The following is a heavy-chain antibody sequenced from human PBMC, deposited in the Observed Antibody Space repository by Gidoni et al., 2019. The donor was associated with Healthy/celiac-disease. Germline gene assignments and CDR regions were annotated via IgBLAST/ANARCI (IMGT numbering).Heavy chain of an antibody. CDR2: IYWDDDK. V-gene: IGHV2-5*02. J-gene: IGHJ5*02. D-gene: IGHD5-12*01. Sequence: QITLKESGPTLVKPTQTLTLTCPFSGFSLSTSGVGVGWIRQPPGKALEWLALIYWDDDKRYSPSLKSRLTITKDTSKNQVVLTMTNMDPVDTATYYCAHRRDGYRVRTWFDPWGQGTLVTVSS. CDR3: AHRRDGYRVRTWFDP. CDR1: GFSLSTSGVG.